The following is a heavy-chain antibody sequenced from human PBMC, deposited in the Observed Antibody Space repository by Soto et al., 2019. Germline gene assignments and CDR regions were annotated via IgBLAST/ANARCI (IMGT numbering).Heavy chain of an antibody. CDR1: GFTFSSYW. V-gene: IGHV3-7*05. CDR3: ARDKFHSSGWYKGLHYYYGMDV. D-gene: IGHD6-19*01. J-gene: IGHJ6*02. CDR2: IKQDGSEK. Sequence: PGGSLRLSCAASGFTFSSYWMSWVRQAPGKGLEWVANIKQDGSEKYYVDSVKGRFTISRDNAKNSLYLQMNSLRAEDTAVYYCARDKFHSSGWYKGLHYYYGMDVWGQGTTVTGSS.